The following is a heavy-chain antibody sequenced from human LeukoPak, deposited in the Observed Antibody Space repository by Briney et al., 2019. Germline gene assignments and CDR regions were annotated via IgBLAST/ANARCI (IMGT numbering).Heavy chain of an antibody. CDR1: GYPFAGYF. CDR3: AGPDY. V-gene: IGHV1-2*02. J-gene: IGHJ4*02. Sequence: GASVKVSCTASGYPFAGYFTHWVRQAPGQGLEWMGWINLNSGGTNYAQKFKGRVTMTRDTSITTAYMELSRLRFDDTAVYYCAGPDYWGQGTLVTVSS. CDR2: INLNSGGT.